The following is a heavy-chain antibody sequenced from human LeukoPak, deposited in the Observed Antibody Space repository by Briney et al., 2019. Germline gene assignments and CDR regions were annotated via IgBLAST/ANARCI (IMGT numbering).Heavy chain of an antibody. CDR3: ARDTYYYGSGSHYFDY. CDR2: IYHSGST. J-gene: IGHJ4*02. D-gene: IGHD3-10*01. V-gene: IGHV4-38-2*02. Sequence: SETLSLTCTVSGNSISSGYYWGWIRQPPGKGLEWIGSIYHSGSTYYNPSLKSRVTILVDTSKNQFSLRLSSVIAADTAVYYCARDTYYYGSGSHYFDYWGQGTLVTVSS. CDR1: GNSISSGYY.